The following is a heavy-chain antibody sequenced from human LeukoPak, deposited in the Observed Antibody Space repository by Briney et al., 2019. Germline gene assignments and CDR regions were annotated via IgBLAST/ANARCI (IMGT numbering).Heavy chain of an antibody. Sequence: GGSLRLSCQTSGFVFSNYGMHWVRQAPGKGLEWVAFVRYDGSNEYYADSVKGRFTISRDNSRNTLYLRMNSLRAEDTGVYSCAKDSNSGYVSVGPDYGGLGTLVTVSS. J-gene: IGHJ4*02. V-gene: IGHV3-30*02. CDR1: GFVFSNYG. D-gene: IGHD3-22*01. CDR3: AKDSNSGYVSVGPDY. CDR2: VRYDGSNE.